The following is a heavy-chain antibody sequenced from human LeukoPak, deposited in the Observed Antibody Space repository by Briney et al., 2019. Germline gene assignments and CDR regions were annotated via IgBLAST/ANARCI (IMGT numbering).Heavy chain of an antibody. CDR1: GFTFSSYA. CDR2: ISYDGSNK. D-gene: IGHD2-2*01. CDR3: ARAGCSSTSCYRSWFDP. V-gene: IGHV3-30*01. Sequence: PGGSLRLSCAASGFTFSSYAMHWVRQAPGKGLEWVAVISYDGSNKYYADSVKGRFTISRDNSKNTLYLQMNSLRAEDTAVYYCARAGCSSTSCYRSWFDPWGQGTLVIVSS. J-gene: IGHJ5*02.